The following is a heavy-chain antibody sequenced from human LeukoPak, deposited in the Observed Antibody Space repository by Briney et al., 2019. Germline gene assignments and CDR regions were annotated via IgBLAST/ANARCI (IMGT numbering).Heavy chain of an antibody. D-gene: IGHD3-16*02. J-gene: IGHJ4*02. CDR3: AESKRYNTSCVDC. Sequence: GGSLRLSCAASGFIFSSYAMSWVRLAPGKGLEWVAVIRCSGGRTDYADSVKGRFTISRDNSKNTLYLQMNSLRAEDTAVYYCAESKRYNTSCVDCCEQALLVAVS. CDR1: GFIFSSYA. CDR2: IRCSGGRT. V-gene: IGHV3-23*01.